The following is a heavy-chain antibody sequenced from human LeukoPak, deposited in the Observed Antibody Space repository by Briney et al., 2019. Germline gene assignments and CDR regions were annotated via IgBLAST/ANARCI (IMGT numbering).Heavy chain of an antibody. Sequence: GGSLRLSCAASGFTFSGSSIHWVRQASGKGLEWVGLIRTKANSYATAYAASVTGRFTISRDDSKDTSYLQMNSLRVEDTAVYYCLRGDRRDYWGQGTLVTVSS. D-gene: IGHD3-10*01. J-gene: IGHJ4*02. V-gene: IGHV3-73*01. CDR3: LRGDRRDY. CDR1: GFTFSGSS. CDR2: IRTKANSYAT.